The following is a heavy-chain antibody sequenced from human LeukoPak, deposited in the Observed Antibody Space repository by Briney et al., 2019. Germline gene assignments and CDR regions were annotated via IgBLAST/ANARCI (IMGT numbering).Heavy chain of an antibody. V-gene: IGHV4-34*01. D-gene: IGHD3-16*01. J-gene: IGHJ5*02. Sequence: KPSETLSLTCAVYGGSFSGYYWSWIRQPPGRGLEWIGEINHSGSTNHNPSLKSRVTISVDTSKNQFSLKLSSVTAADTAVYYCARGVGATFYWFDPWGQGTLVTVSS. CDR3: ARGVGATFYWFDP. CDR2: INHSGST. CDR1: GGSFSGYY.